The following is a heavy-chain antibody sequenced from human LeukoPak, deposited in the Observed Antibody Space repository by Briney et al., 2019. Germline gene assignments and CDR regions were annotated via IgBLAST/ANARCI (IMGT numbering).Heavy chain of an antibody. D-gene: IGHD4-17*01. V-gene: IGHV3-48*03. CDR1: GFTFSSYE. CDR3: TRLTAVPRGGAFDI. Sequence: PGGSLRLSCAASGFTFSSYEMNWVRQAPGKGLEWVSYISSSGSTIYYANSVKGRFTISRDNAKNSLYLQMNSLKTEDTALYYCTRLTAVPRGGAFDIWGQGTMVTVSS. CDR2: ISSSGSTI. J-gene: IGHJ3*02.